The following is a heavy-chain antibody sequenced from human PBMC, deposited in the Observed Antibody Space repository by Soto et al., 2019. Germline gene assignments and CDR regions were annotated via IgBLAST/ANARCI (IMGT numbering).Heavy chain of an antibody. CDR3: ARDRGYGLDY. Sequence: QVQLQESGPGLVKPSGTLSLTCAVSGDSFSSSNWWHWVRQPPGKGLEWIAEIDHSGSTNYNPSLKXXVXIXXGKSKNQLSLKLSSVTAADTAMYYCARDRGYGLDYWGQGTLVTVSS. D-gene: IGHD5-12*01. V-gene: IGHV4-4*02. J-gene: IGHJ4*02. CDR1: GDSFSSSNW. CDR2: IDHSGST.